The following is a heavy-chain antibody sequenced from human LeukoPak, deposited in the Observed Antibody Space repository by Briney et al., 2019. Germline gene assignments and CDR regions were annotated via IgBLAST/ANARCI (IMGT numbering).Heavy chain of an antibody. Sequence: GGSLRLSCAASGFTFSSYAMSWVRQAPGKGLEWVSSISGGGGSTYYADSVKGRFTISRDNSKTTLYLQMNSLRAEDTAVYYCAKDQPYYDSSGYYFDAFDIWGQGTLVTVSS. V-gene: IGHV3-23*01. CDR3: AKDQPYYDSSGYYFDAFDI. CDR2: ISGGGGST. D-gene: IGHD3-22*01. J-gene: IGHJ4*02. CDR1: GFTFSSYA.